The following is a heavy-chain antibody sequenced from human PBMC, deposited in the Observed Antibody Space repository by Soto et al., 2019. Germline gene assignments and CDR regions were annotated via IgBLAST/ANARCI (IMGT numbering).Heavy chain of an antibody. CDR2: IYYSGTT. CDR3: ARLWSGYLDWFDP. V-gene: IGHV4-39*01. CDR1: GGSIRSSFY. Sequence: SETLSLTCSVSGGSIRSSFYWGWIRQPPGKGLEWIGTIYYSGTTYYNPSLKSRVTISVDTSNNQFSLKLNSVTAADTAMYYXARLWSGYLDWFDPWGQGTLVTVSS. D-gene: IGHD3-3*01. J-gene: IGHJ5*02.